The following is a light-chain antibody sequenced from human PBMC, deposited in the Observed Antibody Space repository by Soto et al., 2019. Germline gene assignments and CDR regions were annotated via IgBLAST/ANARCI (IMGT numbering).Light chain of an antibody. CDR3: CSYTSNITPYV. V-gene: IGLV2-8*01. Sequence: QSALTQPPSASGSPGQSVTISCTGTSSDVGTYDYVSWYQQHPGKAPKLMIYEVTKRPSGVPDRFSGSKSGNTASLTVSGLQSEDEADYYCCSYTSNITPYVFGTGTKLTVL. J-gene: IGLJ1*01. CDR2: EVT. CDR1: SSDVGTYDY.